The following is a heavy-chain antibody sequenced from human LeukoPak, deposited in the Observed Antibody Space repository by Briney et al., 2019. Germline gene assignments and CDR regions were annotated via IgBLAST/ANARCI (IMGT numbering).Heavy chain of an antibody. CDR1: GFTFDDFA. J-gene: IGHJ4*02. CDR2: ISGNSGSI. D-gene: IGHD2-15*01. V-gene: IGHV3-9*01. CDR3: AKDRSLKGGFDY. Sequence: GGSLRLSCAASGFTFDDFAMHWVRQAPGKGLEWVSGISGNSGSIGYADSVKGRFTISRDNAKNSLYLQMNSLRAEDTALYYCAKDRSLKGGFDYWGQGTLVTVSS.